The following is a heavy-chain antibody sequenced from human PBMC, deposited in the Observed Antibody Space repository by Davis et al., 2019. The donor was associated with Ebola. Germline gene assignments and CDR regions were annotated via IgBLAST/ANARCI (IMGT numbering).Heavy chain of an antibody. CDR1: GGSFSGYY. Sequence: SETLSPTCAVYGGSFSGYYWSWIRQPPGKGLEWIGEINHSGSTNYNPSLKSRVTISVDTSKNQFSLKLSSVTAADTAVYYCARRRITIFGVVIGTGIRGGMDVWGQGTTVTVSS. D-gene: IGHD3-3*01. CDR3: ARRRITIFGVVIGTGIRGGMDV. V-gene: IGHV4-34*01. CDR2: INHSGST. J-gene: IGHJ6*02.